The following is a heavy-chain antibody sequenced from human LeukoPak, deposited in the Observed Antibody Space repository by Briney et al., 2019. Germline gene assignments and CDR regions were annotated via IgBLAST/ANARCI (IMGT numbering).Heavy chain of an antibody. CDR1: GYTFSDYY. V-gene: IGHV1-2*02. CDR2: TNPNIGST. Sequence: ASVTVSCKASGYTFSDYYIHWVRQAPGQGREWMGWTNPNIGSTNSAQKFQGSLTMTRDTSISTAYMELSGLRSDDTAVYYCARDTNIPESETFHYWGQGTLVTVSS. D-gene: IGHD2-2*02. J-gene: IGHJ4*02. CDR3: ARDTNIPESETFHY.